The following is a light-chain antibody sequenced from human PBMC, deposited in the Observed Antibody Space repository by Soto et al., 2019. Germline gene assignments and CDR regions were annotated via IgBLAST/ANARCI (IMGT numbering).Light chain of an antibody. CDR2: DAS. CDR1: QSISTW. Sequence: DIQMTQSPSTLSASVGDRVTITCRASQSISTWLAWYQQKPGKAPKLLIYDASSLESGVPSRFGGGGSGTEFTLTISSLQPDDFAIYYCQQLNSYPLTFGQGTRLEIK. J-gene: IGKJ5*01. V-gene: IGKV1-5*01. CDR3: QQLNSYPLT.